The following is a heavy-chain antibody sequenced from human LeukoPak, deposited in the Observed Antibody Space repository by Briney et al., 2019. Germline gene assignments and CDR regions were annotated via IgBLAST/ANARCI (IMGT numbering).Heavy chain of an antibody. CDR3: ARPYYYDSSGYYIDY. Sequence: SETLSLTCTVSGGSISSSSYYWGWIRQPPGKGLEWIGSIYYSGSTYYNPSLKSRVTISVDTSKNQFSLKLSSVTAADTAVYYCARPYYYDSSGYYIDYWGQGTLVTVSS. D-gene: IGHD3-22*01. J-gene: IGHJ4*02. CDR1: GGSISSSSYY. CDR2: IYYSGST. V-gene: IGHV4-39*07.